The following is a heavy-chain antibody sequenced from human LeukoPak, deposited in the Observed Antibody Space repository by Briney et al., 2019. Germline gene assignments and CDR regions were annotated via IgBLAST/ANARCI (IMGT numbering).Heavy chain of an antibody. CDR3: ARGSYSSSSYPYYYYYYMDV. Sequence: SETLSLTCTVSGGSISSSSYYWGWIRQPPGKGLEWIGNIYYNGRTYYNPSLKSRVTISVDTSKNQFSLKLSSVTAADTAVYYCARGSYSSSSYPYYYYYYMDVWGKGTTVTVSS. J-gene: IGHJ6*03. CDR2: IYYNGRT. D-gene: IGHD6-6*01. CDR1: GGSISSSSYY. V-gene: IGHV4-39*07.